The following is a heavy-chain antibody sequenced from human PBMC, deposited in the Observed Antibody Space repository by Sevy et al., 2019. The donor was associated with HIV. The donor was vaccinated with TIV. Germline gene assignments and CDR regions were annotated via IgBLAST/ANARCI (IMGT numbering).Heavy chain of an antibody. Sequence: SENLSLTCTVSGGFISSHDSYYWAWIRQPPGKGLEWIGSFYSNGNTYYNPSLKSRVSISLDTSRNQFSLMVNSVTAADTSVYYCAALIGPNSFDYWGQGALVTVSS. CDR3: AALIGPNSFDY. J-gene: IGHJ4*02. CDR1: GGFISSHDSYY. V-gene: IGHV4-39*01. CDR2: FYSNGNT.